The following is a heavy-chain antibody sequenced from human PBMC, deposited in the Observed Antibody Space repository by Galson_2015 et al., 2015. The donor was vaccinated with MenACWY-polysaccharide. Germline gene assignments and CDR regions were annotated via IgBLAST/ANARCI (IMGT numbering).Heavy chain of an antibody. Sequence: CTVSRGSIYSYYWSWIRQPAGKGLEWIGRISTSGSTTYNPSLESRVTMSLDRSNNQFSLKLTSVTAADTAVYYCARAGYSGYDSRLEHWGQGTLVAVSS. J-gene: IGHJ4*02. CDR1: RGSIYSYY. V-gene: IGHV4-4*07. CDR2: ISTSGST. CDR3: ARAGYSGYDSRLEH. D-gene: IGHD5-12*01.